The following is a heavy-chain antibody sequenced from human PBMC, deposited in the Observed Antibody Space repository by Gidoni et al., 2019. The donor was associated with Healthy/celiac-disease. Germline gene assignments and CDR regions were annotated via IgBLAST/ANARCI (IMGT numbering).Heavy chain of an antibody. V-gene: IGHV1-69*08. CDR2: IIPILGIA. CDR1: GGTFSSYT. CDR3: ARDSPFPSTDDAFDI. D-gene: IGHD2-21*02. Sequence: QVQLVQSGAEVKKPGSSVKVSCQASGGTFSSYTISWVRQAPGQGLEWMGRIIPILGIANYAQKFQGRVTITADKSTSTAYMELSSLRSEDTAVYYCARDSPFPSTDDAFDIWGQGTMVTVSS. J-gene: IGHJ3*02.